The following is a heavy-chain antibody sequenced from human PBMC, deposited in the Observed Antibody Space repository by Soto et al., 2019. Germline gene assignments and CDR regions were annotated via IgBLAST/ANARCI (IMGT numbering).Heavy chain of an antibody. J-gene: IGHJ5*02. V-gene: IGHV3-74*01. CDR1: GFIFSSYW. Sequence: EVQLEESGGDLVQPGGSLRLSCTASGFIFSSYWMHWVRQAPGKGLVWVSRINTDGGTTTYAVSVKGRFTISRDNARNTLYLQMNSLRPEDTALYYCVRVGSGSYSWRDPWGQGTLVTVSS. D-gene: IGHD1-26*01. CDR3: VRVGSGSYSWRDP. CDR2: INTDGGTT.